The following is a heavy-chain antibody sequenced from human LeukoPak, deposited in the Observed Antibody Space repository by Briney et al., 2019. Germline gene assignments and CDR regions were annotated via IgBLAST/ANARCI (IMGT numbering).Heavy chain of an antibody. Sequence: WETLSLTCTVSGGSITSDCWSWIRQPDGKGREWVGRMYSSGASDIQPSFQSRVTISVDSSKNQVFLRSTSVTAADTAVYFCAREKSVRGWHADSWGQGTLVTVSS. CDR1: GGSITSDC. CDR2: MYSSGAS. V-gene: IGHV4-4*07. J-gene: IGHJ4*02. D-gene: IGHD6-19*01. CDR3: AREKSVRGWHADS.